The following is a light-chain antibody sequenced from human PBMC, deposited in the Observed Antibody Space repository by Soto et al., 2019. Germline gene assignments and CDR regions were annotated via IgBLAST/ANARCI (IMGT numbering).Light chain of an antibody. V-gene: IGKV4-1*01. J-gene: IGKJ3*01. CDR3: QQYYSTRCT. Sequence: DIVMTQSPDSLAVSLGERATINCKSSQSVLYSSNNKNYLAWYQQKPGQPPKLLIYWASTRESGVPDRFSGSGSGTDFTLTISRLQAEDVAVYYCQQYYSTRCTFGPGTKVDIK. CDR1: QSVLYSSNNKNY. CDR2: WAS.